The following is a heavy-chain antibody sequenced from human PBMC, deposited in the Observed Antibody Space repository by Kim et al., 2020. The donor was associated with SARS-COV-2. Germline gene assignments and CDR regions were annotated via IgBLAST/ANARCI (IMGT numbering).Heavy chain of an antibody. J-gene: IGHJ5*02. CDR3: AKDRVSGIAAPGGHFDP. Sequence: VKGRFTSSRDNSKNTLYLQMNSLRAEDTAVYYCAKDRVSGIAAPGGHFDPWGQGTLVTVSS. V-gene: IGHV3-23*01. D-gene: IGHD6-13*01.